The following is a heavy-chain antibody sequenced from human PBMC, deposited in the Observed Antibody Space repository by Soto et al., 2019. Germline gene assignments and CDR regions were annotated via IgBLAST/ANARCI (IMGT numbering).Heavy chain of an antibody. CDR2: ISYDGSNK. J-gene: IGHJ6*02. Sequence: GGSLRLSCAASGFTFSSYGMHWVRQAPGKGLEWVAVISYDGSNKYYADSVKGRFTISRDNSKNTLYLQMNSLRAEDTAVYYCAKDLFPSDAVGNYYGMDVWGQGTTVTVSS. CDR3: AKDLFPSDAVGNYYGMDV. V-gene: IGHV3-30*18. D-gene: IGHD2-15*01. CDR1: GFTFSSYG.